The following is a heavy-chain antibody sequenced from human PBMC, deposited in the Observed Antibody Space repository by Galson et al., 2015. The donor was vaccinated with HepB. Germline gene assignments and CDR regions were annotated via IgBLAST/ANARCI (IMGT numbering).Heavy chain of an antibody. Sequence: PALVKPTQTLTLTCSFSGFSLNTRGMCVTWIRQPPGKALEWLARVDWDDDRFYSTSLKTRLTISRDTSKAQVVLIMTNVDPVDTATYYCARMLCGSGSTQNSDYWGRGTLVTVSS. D-gene: IGHD3-22*01. CDR2: VDWDDDR. V-gene: IGHV2-70*17. CDR3: ARMLCGSGSTQNSDY. J-gene: IGHJ4*02. CDR1: GFSLNTRGMC.